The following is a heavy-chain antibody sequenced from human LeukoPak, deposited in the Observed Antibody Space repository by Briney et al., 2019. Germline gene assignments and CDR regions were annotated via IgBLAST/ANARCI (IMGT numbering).Heavy chain of an antibody. Sequence: SETLSLTCTVSGGSFSNYYWSWIRQPPGKGLEGIGYIYYSGSTNYNPSLKSRVTISVDTSKNQFSLSLSSVTAADTAVYYCARAGTAMVTLDYWGQGTLVTVSS. CDR3: ARAGTAMVTLDY. CDR1: GGSFSNYY. V-gene: IGHV4-59*01. J-gene: IGHJ4*02. CDR2: IYYSGST. D-gene: IGHD5-18*01.